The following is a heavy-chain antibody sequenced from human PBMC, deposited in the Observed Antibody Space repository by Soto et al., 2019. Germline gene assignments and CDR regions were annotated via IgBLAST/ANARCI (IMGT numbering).Heavy chain of an antibody. CDR2: IYYSGST. Sequence: PSETLSLTCTVSGRSISSDYWSWIRQHPQKGLEWIGHIYYSGSTYYNPSLKSRVTVSVDTSKNQFSLKLSSVTAADTAVYYCGREYYYDSSGFDYWGQGTLVTVSS. CDR3: GREYYYDSSGFDY. J-gene: IGHJ4*02. CDR1: GRSISSDY. D-gene: IGHD3-22*01. V-gene: IGHV4-59*06.